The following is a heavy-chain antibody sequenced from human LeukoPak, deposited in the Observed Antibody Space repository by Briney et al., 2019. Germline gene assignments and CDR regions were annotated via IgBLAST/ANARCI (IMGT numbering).Heavy chain of an antibody. CDR2: ISSSGSTI. J-gene: IGHJ4*02. D-gene: IGHD6-19*01. CDR1: GFTFSSYE. Sequence: GGSLRLSCAASGFTFSSYEMNWVRQAPGKGLEWVSYISSSGSTIYYADSVKGRFTISRDKAKNSLFLQMNSLRDEDTAVYYCARDRGTGWAIDYWGQGTLVTVSS. V-gene: IGHV3-48*03. CDR3: ARDRGTGWAIDY.